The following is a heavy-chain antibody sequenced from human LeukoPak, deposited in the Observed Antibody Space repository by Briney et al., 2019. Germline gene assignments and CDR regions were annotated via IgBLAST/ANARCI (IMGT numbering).Heavy chain of an antibody. CDR3: ARAELHSSSWYNY. V-gene: IGHV1-69*05. Sequence: SVKVSCKASGGTLSSYAISWVRQAPGQGLEWMGRIIPIFGTANYAQKFQGRVTITTDESTSTAYMELSSLRSEDTAVYYCARAELHSSSWYNYWGQGTLVTVSS. J-gene: IGHJ4*02. D-gene: IGHD6-13*01. CDR1: GGTLSSYA. CDR2: IIPIFGTA.